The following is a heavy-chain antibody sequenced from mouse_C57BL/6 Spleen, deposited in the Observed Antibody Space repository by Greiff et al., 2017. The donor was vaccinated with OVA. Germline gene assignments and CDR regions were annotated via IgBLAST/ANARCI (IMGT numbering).Heavy chain of an antibody. CDR3: AREVHYYGSSYVGYFDN. CDR2: ILPGSGST. Sequence: VQRVESGAELMKPGASVKLSCKATGYTFTGYWIEWVKQRPGHGLEWIGEILPGSGSTNYNEKFKGKATFTADTSSNTAYMQLSSLTTEDSAIYYCAREVHYYGSSYVGYFDNWGQGTTLTVSS. J-gene: IGHJ2*01. V-gene: IGHV1-9*01. CDR1: GYTFTGYW. D-gene: IGHD1-1*01.